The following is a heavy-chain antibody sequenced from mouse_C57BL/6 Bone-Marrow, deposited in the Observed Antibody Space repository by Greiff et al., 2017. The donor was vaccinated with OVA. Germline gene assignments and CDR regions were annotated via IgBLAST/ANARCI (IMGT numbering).Heavy chain of an antibody. V-gene: IGHV1-42*01. Sequence: VQLKQSGPELVKPGASVKISCKASGYSFTGYYMNWVKQSPEKSLEWIGEINPSTGGTTYNQKFKAKATLTVDKSSSTAYMQLKSLTSEDSAVYYCARVVKDFDYWGQGTTLTVSS. J-gene: IGHJ2*01. CDR2: INPSTGGT. CDR3: ARVVKDFDY. D-gene: IGHD1-1*02. CDR1: GYSFTGYY.